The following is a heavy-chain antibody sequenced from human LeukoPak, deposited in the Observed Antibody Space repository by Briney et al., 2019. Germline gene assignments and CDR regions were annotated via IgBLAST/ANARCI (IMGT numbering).Heavy chain of an antibody. Sequence: PGGSVRLSCTASGFTFSSYAMSWVRQAPGKGLEWVSTMTGRGDNTYYADSVKGRFTVSRDNSNNVLYLQMNSLRVEDTAVYYCANPDSSGFYFFVRFDFWGQGTLVTVSS. CDR1: GFTFSSYA. CDR2: MTGRGDNT. D-gene: IGHD3-22*01. J-gene: IGHJ4*02. V-gene: IGHV3-23*01. CDR3: ANPDSSGFYFFVRFDF.